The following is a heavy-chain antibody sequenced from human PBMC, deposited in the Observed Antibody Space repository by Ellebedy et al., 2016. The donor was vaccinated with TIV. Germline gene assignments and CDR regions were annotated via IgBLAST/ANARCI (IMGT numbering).Heavy chain of an antibody. J-gene: IGHJ4*02. CDR1: GFTFSSHW. Sequence: GESLKISCAASGFTFSSHWMNWARQAPGKGLEWVASINLDGSQGYYMDSVKGRFTISRDNAKNSLFLQMNSLRAEDTAVYYCGRSAYSSSSGYWGQGTLVTVSS. CDR2: INLDGSQG. CDR3: GRSAYSSSSGY. D-gene: IGHD6-6*01. V-gene: IGHV3-7*01.